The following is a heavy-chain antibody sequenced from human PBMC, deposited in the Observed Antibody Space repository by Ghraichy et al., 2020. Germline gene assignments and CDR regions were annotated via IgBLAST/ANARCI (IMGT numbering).Heavy chain of an antibody. Sequence: ASVKVSCKASGYTFTSYAISWVRQAPGQGLEWMGWISAYNGHTSFAHNLQGRVTMTTDTSTSSAYMELRSLRSDDTAVYYCARLDSSGYSFQLWGQGTMVTVSS. CDR3: ARLDSSGYSFQL. CDR2: ISAYNGHT. D-gene: IGHD3-22*01. V-gene: IGHV1-18*01. J-gene: IGHJ3*01. CDR1: GYTFTSYA.